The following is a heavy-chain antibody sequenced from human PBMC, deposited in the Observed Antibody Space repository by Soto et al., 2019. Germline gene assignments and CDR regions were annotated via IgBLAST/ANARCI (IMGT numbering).Heavy chain of an antibody. D-gene: IGHD1-1*01. J-gene: IGHJ4*02. CDR2: IYYSERR. CDR3: ELHNVDWSDNGY. Sequence: ADPLTLTCTVSGCYFNRNTYNWGWIRQPPGKGLEWIVSIYYSERRYYNPSLKRRVTIAADTSKNQFSLKVTSVTVADRAMYFFELHNVDWSDNGYWVQGIRVSVSS. CDR1: GCYFNRNTYN. V-gene: IGHV4-39*01.